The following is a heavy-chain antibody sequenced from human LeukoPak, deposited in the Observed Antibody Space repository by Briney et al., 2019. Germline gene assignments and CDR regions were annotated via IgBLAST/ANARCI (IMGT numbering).Heavy chain of an antibody. V-gene: IGHV3-33*01. D-gene: IGHD3-3*01. J-gene: IGHJ5*02. CDR1: GFTFSSYG. CDR2: IWYDGSNK. CDR3: ARDIPYYDFWSGYYDWFDP. Sequence: GGSLRLSCAASGFTFSSYGMHWVRQAPGKGLEWVAVIWYDGSNKYYADSVKGRFTISRDNSKNTLYLQMNSLRAEDTAVYYCARDIPYYDFWSGYYDWFDPWGQETLVTVSS.